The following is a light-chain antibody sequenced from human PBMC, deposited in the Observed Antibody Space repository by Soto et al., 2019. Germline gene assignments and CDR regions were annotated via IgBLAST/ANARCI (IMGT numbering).Light chain of an antibody. Sequence: DIEMTQSPSSLSASVGDRVTITCQASQDISKYLNWYQQKPGKAPKLLIYDASNLETGVPSRFSGSGSGTHFTFIVTSLQPEDIATYYCQHFNSIPYSFGQGTKLEIK. CDR2: DAS. J-gene: IGKJ2*01. CDR3: QHFNSIPYS. CDR1: QDISKY. V-gene: IGKV1-33*01.